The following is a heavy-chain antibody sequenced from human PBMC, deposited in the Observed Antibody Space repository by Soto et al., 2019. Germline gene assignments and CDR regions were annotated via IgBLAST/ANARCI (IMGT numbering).Heavy chain of an antibody. Sequence: PWQTLSLPCVISGDSVSSSSVAWNWVRQSPSRGLEWLGRTYYRSRWYSDFAVSVRGRIVINADTSKNQFSLQLNSVTPEDTAVYFCARSEEDSDYYYYGLDVWGQGTTVTVSS. CDR2: TYYRSRWYS. CDR1: GDSVSSSSVA. CDR3: ARSEEDSDYYYYGLDV. J-gene: IGHJ6*02. V-gene: IGHV6-1*01. D-gene: IGHD2-15*01.